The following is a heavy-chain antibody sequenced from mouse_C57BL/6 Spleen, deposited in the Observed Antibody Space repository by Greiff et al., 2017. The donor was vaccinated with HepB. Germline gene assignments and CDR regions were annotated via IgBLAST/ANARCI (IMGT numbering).Heavy chain of an antibody. D-gene: IGHD1-1*01. V-gene: IGHV1-52*01. CDR1: GYTFTSYW. CDR3: ARERDYYGSSYGGFAY. CDR2: IDPSDSET. Sequence: QVQLQQSGAELVRPGSSVKLSCKASGYTFTSYWMHWVKQRPIQGLEWIGNIDPSDSETHYNQKFKDKATLTVDKSSSTAYMQLSSLTSEDSAVYYGARERDYYGSSYGGFAYWGQGTLVTVSA. J-gene: IGHJ3*01.